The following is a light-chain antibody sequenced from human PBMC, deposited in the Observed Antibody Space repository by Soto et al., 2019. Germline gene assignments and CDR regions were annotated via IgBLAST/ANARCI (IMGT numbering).Light chain of an antibody. J-gene: IGLJ1*01. CDR2: EVT. CDR1: SGDIGGYNY. V-gene: IGLV2-14*01. CDR3: SSYTSSSTPGV. Sequence: QSVLTQPASVSGSPGQSITISCTGTSGDIGGYNYVSWYQQHPGKAPKLLISEVTNRPSGVSNRFSGSKSGNTASLTISGLQAEDEADYYCSSYTSSSTPGVFGTGTKLTVL.